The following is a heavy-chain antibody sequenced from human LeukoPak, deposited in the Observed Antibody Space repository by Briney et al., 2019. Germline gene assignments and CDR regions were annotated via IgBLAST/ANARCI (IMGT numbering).Heavy chain of an antibody. CDR2: INPSGGST. CDR1: GHTFTSYY. V-gene: IGHV1-46*01. CDR3: ARDGAFYSSGWYWFDP. J-gene: IGHJ5*02. D-gene: IGHD6-19*01. Sequence: ASVKVSCKASGHTFTSYYMHWVRQAPGQGLEWMGIINPSGGSTSYAQKFQGRVTMTRDTSTSTVYMELSSLRSEDTAVYYCARDGAFYSSGWYWFDPWGQGTLVTVSS.